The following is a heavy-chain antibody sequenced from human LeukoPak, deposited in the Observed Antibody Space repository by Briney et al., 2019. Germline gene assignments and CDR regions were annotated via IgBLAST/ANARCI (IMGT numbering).Heavy chain of an antibody. CDR1: GFTFSSYW. CDR3: ARVKTPGFWSGRYFDC. V-gene: IGHV3-74*01. D-gene: IGHD3-3*01. J-gene: IGHJ4*02. CDR2: INSDGSSV. Sequence: GGSLRLSCAASGFTFSSYWMHWVRQAPGKGLVGVSRINSDGSSVDYADSVKGRFTISRDNAKNTLYLQMNSLRAEDTAVYYCARVKTPGFWSGRYFDCWGQGTLVTVSS.